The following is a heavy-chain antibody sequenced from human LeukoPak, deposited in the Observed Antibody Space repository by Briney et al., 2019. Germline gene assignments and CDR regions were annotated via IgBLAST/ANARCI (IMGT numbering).Heavy chain of an antibody. CDR2: ISSSTTI. J-gene: IGHJ4*02. D-gene: IGHD2-15*01. V-gene: IGHV3-69-1*01. CDR3: AKDQAPRAARVIYFDY. CDR1: GFTFNNYA. Sequence: GGSLTLSCAASGFTFNNYAMNWVRQAPGKGLEWVSYISSSTTIYYADSVKGHFTISRDNARNTLYLHMDSLRVEDTAVYYCAKDQAPRAARVIYFDYWGQGNLVTVSS.